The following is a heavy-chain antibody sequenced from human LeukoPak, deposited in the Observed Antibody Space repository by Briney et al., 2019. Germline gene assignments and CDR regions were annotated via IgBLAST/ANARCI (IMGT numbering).Heavy chain of an antibody. D-gene: IGHD1-26*01. J-gene: IGHJ3*02. CDR3: ATYRGSLPDAFDI. V-gene: IGHV3-53*01. Sequence: GGSLRLSCAASGFTVSSNYMSWVRQAPGKGLEWVSVIYSGGSTYYADSVKGRFTISRDNSKNTLYLHMNSLRAEDTAVYYCATYRGSLPDAFDIWGQGTMVTVSS. CDR2: IYSGGST. CDR1: GFTVSSNY.